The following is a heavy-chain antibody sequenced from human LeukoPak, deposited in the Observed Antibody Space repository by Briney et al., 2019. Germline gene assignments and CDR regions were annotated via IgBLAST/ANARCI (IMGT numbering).Heavy chain of an antibody. CDR3: ARDYYYGSGSNYYYYYGMDV. CDR2: INPNSGGA. D-gene: IGHD3-10*01. Sequence: GASVKVSCKASGYTFTGYYMHWVRQAPGQGPEWMGWINPNSGGANYAQKFQGRVTMTRDTSISTAYMELSRLRSDDTAVYYCARDYYYGSGSNYYYYYGMDVWGQGTTVTVSS. V-gene: IGHV1-2*02. J-gene: IGHJ6*02. CDR1: GYTFTGYY.